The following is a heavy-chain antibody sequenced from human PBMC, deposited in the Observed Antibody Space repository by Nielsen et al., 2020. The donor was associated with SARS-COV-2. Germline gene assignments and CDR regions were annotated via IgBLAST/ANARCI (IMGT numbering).Heavy chain of an antibody. D-gene: IGHD6-6*01. CDR2: ISSDGNYF. J-gene: IGHJ4*02. CDR3: ARVVRQLVGTYYFDY. V-gene: IGHV3-21*01. Sequence: WIRQPPGRGLEWVPSISSDGNYFSYADSVKGRFTISRDNPKNSLFRQMHSLRAEDTAVYYCARVVRQLVGTYYFDYWGQGTPVTVSS.